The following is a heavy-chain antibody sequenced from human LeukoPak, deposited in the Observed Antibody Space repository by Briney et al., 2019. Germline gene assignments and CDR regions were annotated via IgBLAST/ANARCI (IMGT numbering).Heavy chain of an antibody. D-gene: IGHD3-22*01. Sequence: GESLRISCKGSGYSFTSYWITWVRQIPGKGLEWMGRIDPSDSYTNYSPSFQGHVTISTDKSISTAYLQWSSLKASDTAMYYCARPQPDYVSSGYYHGAAFDIWGQGTMVTVSS. CDR1: GYSFTSYW. CDR2: IDPSDSYT. V-gene: IGHV5-10-1*01. CDR3: ARPQPDYVSSGYYHGAAFDI. J-gene: IGHJ3*02.